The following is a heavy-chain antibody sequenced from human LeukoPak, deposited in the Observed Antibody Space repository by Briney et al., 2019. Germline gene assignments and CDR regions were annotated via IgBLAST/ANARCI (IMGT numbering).Heavy chain of an antibody. D-gene: IGHD3-22*01. CDR1: GFTFSSYS. V-gene: IGHV3-48*01. J-gene: IGHJ4*02. CDR2: ISSSSSTI. CDR3: AKLTQRHYYDSSETFDY. Sequence: GGSLRLSCAASGFTFSSYSMNWVRQAPGKGLEWVSYISSSSSTIYYADSVKGRFTISRDNAKNSLYLQMNSLRAEDTAVYYCAKLTQRHYYDSSETFDYWGQGTLVTVSS.